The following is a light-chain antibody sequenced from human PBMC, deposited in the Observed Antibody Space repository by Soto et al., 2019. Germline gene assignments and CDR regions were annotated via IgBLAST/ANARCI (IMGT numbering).Light chain of an antibody. Sequence: QLVLTQSPSASASLGASVKLTCTLSSGHSSYAIAWHQQQPEKGPRYLIKLNSDGSHSKGDGIPDRFSGSSSGAERYLTISSLQSEDEADYYCQTWGTGIHVVFGGGTKLTFL. CDR2: LNSDGSH. CDR1: SGHSSYA. V-gene: IGLV4-69*01. CDR3: QTWGTGIHVV. J-gene: IGLJ2*01.